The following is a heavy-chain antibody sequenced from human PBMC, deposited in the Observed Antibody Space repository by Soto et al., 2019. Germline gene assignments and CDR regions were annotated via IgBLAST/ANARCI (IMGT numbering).Heavy chain of an antibody. CDR1: GFSLSTSGMC. J-gene: IGHJ3*02. Sequence: SGPTLVNPTQTLTLTCTFSGFSLSTSGMCVSWIRQPPGKALEWLALIDWDDDKYYSTSLKTRLTISKDTSKNQVVLTMTNMDPVDTATYYCARSYGDYRYDAFDIWGQGTMVTVSS. D-gene: IGHD4-17*01. CDR2: IDWDDDK. CDR3: ARSYGDYRYDAFDI. V-gene: IGHV2-70*01.